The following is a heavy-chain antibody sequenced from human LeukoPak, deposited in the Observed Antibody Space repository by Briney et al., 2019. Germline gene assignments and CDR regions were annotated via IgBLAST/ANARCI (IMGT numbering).Heavy chain of an antibody. D-gene: IGHD2-2*01. CDR2: IKSKTDGGTT. J-gene: IGHJ1*01. Sequence: PVGSLRLSCAASGFIFSNAWMSWVRQAPGKGLERVGRIKSKTDGGTTDYAAPVKGRFTISRDDSKNTLYLQMNSLKTEDTAVYYCTTVLSGAQVVPAAMTGYFQHWGQGTLVTVSS. V-gene: IGHV3-15*01. CDR3: TTVLSGAQVVPAAMTGYFQH. CDR1: GFIFSNAW.